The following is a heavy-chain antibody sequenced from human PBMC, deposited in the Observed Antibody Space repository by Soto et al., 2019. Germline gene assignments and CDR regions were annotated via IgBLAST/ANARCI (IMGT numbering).Heavy chain of an antibody. J-gene: IGHJ4*02. CDR2: IIPIFGTA. CDR1: GGTFSSYG. V-gene: IGHV1-69*13. D-gene: IGHD1-7*01. Sequence: GASVKVSCKASGGTFSSYGISWVRQAPGQGLEWMGGIIPIFGTANYAQKFQGRVTITADESTSTAYMELSSLRSEDTAVYYCARLYNWNYWRFDYWGQGTLVTVSS. CDR3: ARLYNWNYWRFDY.